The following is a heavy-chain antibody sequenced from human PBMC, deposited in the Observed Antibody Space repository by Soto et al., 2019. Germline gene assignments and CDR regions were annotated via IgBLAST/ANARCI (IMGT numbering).Heavy chain of an antibody. CDR1: DRSFRGDY. CDR2: FNHSGST. CDR3: ARLRRYGDYPYYYYYMDV. V-gene: IGHV4-34*01. J-gene: IGHJ6*03. Sequence: SEPLSLTCAVYDRSFRGDYWSWLRQPPTQGLEWIGGFNHSGSTNYNPSLKSRVTISVDTSKNQFSLRLSSVTAADTAVYYCARLRRYGDYPYYYYYMDVWGKGTTVTVSS. D-gene: IGHD4-17*01.